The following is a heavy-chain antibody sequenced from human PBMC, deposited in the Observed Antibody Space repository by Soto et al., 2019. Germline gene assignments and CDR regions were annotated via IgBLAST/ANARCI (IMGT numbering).Heavy chain of an antibody. CDR1: TFTFSTYS. Sequence: EVQLVESGGGLVKPGGSLRLSCAASTFTFSTYSMYWVRQAPGKGLEWVSSISSSSSSIYYADSLRGRFTISRDNAKNSLYLQMNSLRAEDTAMYYCAKDNGYGAATLDYWGQGTPFTVSS. V-gene: IGHV3-21*01. CDR3: AKDNGYGAATLDY. J-gene: IGHJ4*02. D-gene: IGHD4-17*01. CDR2: ISSSSSSI.